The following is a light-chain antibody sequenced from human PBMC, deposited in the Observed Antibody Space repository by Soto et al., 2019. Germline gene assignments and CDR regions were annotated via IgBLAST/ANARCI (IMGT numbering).Light chain of an antibody. Sequence: EFVFTQSPGTLSLSPVERATLSCRASQTVRNNYLAWYQQKPGQAPRLLIYDASSRATDIPDRFSGGGSGTDFTLTISRLEPEDFAVYYCQQFSSYPLTFGGGTKVDIK. CDR2: DAS. V-gene: IGKV3-20*01. J-gene: IGKJ4*01. CDR1: QTVRNNY. CDR3: QQFSSYPLT.